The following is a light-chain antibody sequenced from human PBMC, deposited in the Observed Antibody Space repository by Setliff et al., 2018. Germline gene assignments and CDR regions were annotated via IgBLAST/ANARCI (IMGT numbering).Light chain of an antibody. CDR2: DVS. CDR1: SSDVGGYNY. V-gene: IGLV2-14*01. Sequence: QSVLTQPASVSGSHGQSITISCTGTSSDVGGYNYVSWYQQHPGKAPKLMIYDVSKRPSGVSNRFSGSKSGNTASLTISGLQAEDEADYYCSSYISSSTFVFGTGTKVTVL. CDR3: SSYISSSTFV. J-gene: IGLJ1*01.